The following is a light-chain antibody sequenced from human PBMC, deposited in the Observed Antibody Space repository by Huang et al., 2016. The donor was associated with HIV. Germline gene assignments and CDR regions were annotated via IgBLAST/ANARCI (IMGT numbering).Light chain of an antibody. V-gene: IGKV1-39*01. CDR2: AAS. CDR3: QQSYSSPRT. CDR1: QSISSY. Sequence: DIQMTQSPSSLSASLGDRVTITFRASQSISSYLNWYQQKPGKAPKRLIYAASSLQSGVPSRFSGSGSGTDFTLTISSLQPEDFATYYCQQSYSSPRTFGQGTKVDIK. J-gene: IGKJ1*01.